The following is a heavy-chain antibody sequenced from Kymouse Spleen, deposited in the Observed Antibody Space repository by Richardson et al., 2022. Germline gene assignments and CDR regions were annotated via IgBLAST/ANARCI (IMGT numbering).Heavy chain of an antibody. J-gene: IGHJ5*02. CDR2: IYYSGST. D-gene: IGHD1-7*01. CDR3: ARKLELNWFDP. V-gene: IGHV4-39*01. Sequence: QLQLQESGPGLVKPSETLSLTCTVSGGSISSSSYYWGWIRQPPGKGLEWIGSIYYSGSTYYNPSLKSRVTISVDTSKNQFSLKLSSVTAADTAVYYCARKLELNWFDPWGQGTLVTVSS. CDR1: GGSISSSSYY.